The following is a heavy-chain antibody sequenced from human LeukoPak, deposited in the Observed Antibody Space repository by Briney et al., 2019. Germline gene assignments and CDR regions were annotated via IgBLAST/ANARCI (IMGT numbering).Heavy chain of an antibody. V-gene: IGHV4-39*01. CDR2: IYYSGST. D-gene: IGHD3-10*01. CDR3: ARFGYGSGSYYNWFDP. Sequence: SETLSLTCTVSGGSISSSSYYWGWIRQPPGKGLEWIGSIYYSGSTYYNPSLKSRVTISLDTSKNQFSLKVSSVTAADTAVYYCARFGYGSGSYYNWFDPWGQGTLVTVSS. CDR1: GGSISSSSYY. J-gene: IGHJ5*02.